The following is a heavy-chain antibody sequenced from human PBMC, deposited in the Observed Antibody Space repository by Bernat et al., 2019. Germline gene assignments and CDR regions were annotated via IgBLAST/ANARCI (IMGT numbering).Heavy chain of an antibody. V-gene: IGHV3-33*01. J-gene: IGHJ3*02. CDR1: GFTFSSYG. Sequence: QVQLVESGGGVVQPGRSLRLSCAASGFTFSSYGMHWVRQAPGKGLEWVAVIWDDGSNKYYADSVKGRFTISRDNSKNTLYLQMNSLRAEDTAVYYCARTRGYCTGGVCYPDAFDIWGQGTMVTVSS. CDR2: IWDDGSNK. CDR3: ARTRGYCTGGVCYPDAFDI. D-gene: IGHD2-8*02.